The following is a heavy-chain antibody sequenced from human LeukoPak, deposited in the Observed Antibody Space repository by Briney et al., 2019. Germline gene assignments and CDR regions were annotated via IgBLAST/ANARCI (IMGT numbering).Heavy chain of an antibody. CDR1: GGSISPYH. CDR2: IYYSGTI. J-gene: IGHJ4*02. Sequence: SETLSLTCTVSGGSISPYHWSWLRQPPGKGLEWIGYIYYSGTINYNPSLKSRVTISVDTSKNQFSLRLSSVTAADTAVYYCVKGAGWWDYWGQGTLVTVSS. D-gene: IGHD2-15*01. CDR3: VKGAGWWDY. V-gene: IGHV4-59*01.